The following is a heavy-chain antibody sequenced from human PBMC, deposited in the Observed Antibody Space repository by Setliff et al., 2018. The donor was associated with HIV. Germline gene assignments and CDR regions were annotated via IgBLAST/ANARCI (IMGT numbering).Heavy chain of an antibody. D-gene: IGHD3-10*01. V-gene: IGHV4-34*01. CDR2: INHSGST. J-gene: IGHJ5*02. Sequence: PSETLSLTCAVYGGSFSAYYWSWIRQTPGKGLEWIGEINHSGSTNYNPSLKSRVTISVDTSKNQFSLKLSSVTAADTAVYYCARSPYYYGSGSYRIPFDPWGQGTLVTVSS. CDR3: ARSPYYYGSGSYRIPFDP. CDR1: GGSFSAYY.